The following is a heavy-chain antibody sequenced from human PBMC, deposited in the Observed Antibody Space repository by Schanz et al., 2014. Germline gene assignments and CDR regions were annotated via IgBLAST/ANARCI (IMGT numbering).Heavy chain of an antibody. D-gene: IGHD2-21*02. Sequence: EVQLVESGGGLVKPGGSLRLSCAASGFTFNNFNMNWVRQAPGKGLEWVSSISSSSSYISYADSVKGRFTISRDNAKNSLYLQMNSLRAEDTAVYYCARPSDSSWYMDVWGKGTTXTVSS. V-gene: IGHV3-21*01. J-gene: IGHJ6*03. CDR3: ARPSDSSWYMDV. CDR1: GFTFNNFN. CDR2: ISSSSSYI.